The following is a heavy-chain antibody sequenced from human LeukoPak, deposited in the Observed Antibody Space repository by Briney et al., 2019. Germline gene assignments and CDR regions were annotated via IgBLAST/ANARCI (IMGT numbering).Heavy chain of an antibody. CDR1: GYTFNTYG. V-gene: IGHV1-18*01. D-gene: IGHD3-10*01. Sequence: GASVKVSCKASGYTFNTYGISWVRQAPGQGLERVGWISAYNGNTNYAQKLQGRVTVTTDTSTSTAYMELRSLRSDDTAVYYCASGDSGSYSLYAFDIWGQGTMVTVSS. J-gene: IGHJ3*02. CDR3: ASGDSGSYSLYAFDI. CDR2: ISAYNGNT.